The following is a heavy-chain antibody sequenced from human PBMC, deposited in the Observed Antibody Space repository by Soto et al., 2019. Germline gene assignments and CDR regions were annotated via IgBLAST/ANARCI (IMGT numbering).Heavy chain of an antibody. CDR3: ARNKIWFGEPPNWFDP. D-gene: IGHD3-10*01. CDR1: GGSISSYY. Sequence: SETLSLTCTVSGGSISSYYWSWIRQPPGKGLEWIGYIYYSGSTNYNPSLKSRVTISVDTSKNQFSLKLSSVTAADTAVYYCARNKIWFGEPPNWFDPWGQGTLVTVSS. J-gene: IGHJ5*02. CDR2: IYYSGST. V-gene: IGHV4-59*01.